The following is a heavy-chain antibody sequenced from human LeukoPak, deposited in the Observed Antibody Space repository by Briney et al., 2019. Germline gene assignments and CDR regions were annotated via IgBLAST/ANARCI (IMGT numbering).Heavy chain of an antibody. J-gene: IGHJ4*02. CDR1: GFTFSSYS. D-gene: IGHD2-2*01. Sequence: GGSLRLSCAASGFTFSSYSMNWVRQAPGKGLEWVSYISRSSSTIHYGDSVKGRFTISRDNAKNSLYLQMNSLRAEDTAVYYCASFLLYCSSTSCYRHFDYWGQGTLVTVSS. CDR2: ISRSSSTI. V-gene: IGHV3-48*01. CDR3: ASFLLYCSSTSCYRHFDY.